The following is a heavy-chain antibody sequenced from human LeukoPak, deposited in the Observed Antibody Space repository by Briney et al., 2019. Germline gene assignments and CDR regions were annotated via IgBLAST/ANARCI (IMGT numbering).Heavy chain of an antibody. V-gene: IGHV1-69*04. D-gene: IGHD3-3*01. CDR3: ARAVRRYYDFWSGYYTFDY. CDR2: IIPILGIA. Sequence: SVKVSCEASGGTFSSYAISWVRQAPGQGLEWMGRIIPILGIANYAQKFQGRVTITADKSTSTAYMELSSLRSEDTAVYYCARAVRRYYDFWSGYYTFDYWGQGTLVTVSS. J-gene: IGHJ4*02. CDR1: GGTFSSYA.